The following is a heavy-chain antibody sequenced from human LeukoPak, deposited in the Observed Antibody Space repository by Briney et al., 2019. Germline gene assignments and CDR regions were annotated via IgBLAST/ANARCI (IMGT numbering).Heavy chain of an antibody. CDR3: ARLRDFWTDY. V-gene: IGHV4-39*01. Sequence: PSETLSLTCTVSGGSISSSSYYWGWNRQPQGKGREWIVSIDYSGSTYDNATLKSRVTISVDTSKNQFSLKLSSVTAADTAVYYCARLRDFWTDYWGQGTLVTVSS. D-gene: IGHD3/OR15-3a*01. J-gene: IGHJ4*02. CDR2: IDYSGST. CDR1: GGSISSSSYY.